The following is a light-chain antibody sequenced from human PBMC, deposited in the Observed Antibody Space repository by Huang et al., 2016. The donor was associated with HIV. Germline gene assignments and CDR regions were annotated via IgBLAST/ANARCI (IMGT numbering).Light chain of an antibody. V-gene: IGKV1-6*02. J-gene: IGKJ1*01. CDR2: AAS. CDR3: LQDFNYPRT. CDR1: QDITND. Sequence: AIQLTQSPSSLSASVGDRVTITCRASQDITNDLGWYQQKPGKAPKLLISAASTLRSGVPSRFSGNGSGTDFTLTISSLQPEDFATYFCLQDFNYPRTFGQGTRVEIK.